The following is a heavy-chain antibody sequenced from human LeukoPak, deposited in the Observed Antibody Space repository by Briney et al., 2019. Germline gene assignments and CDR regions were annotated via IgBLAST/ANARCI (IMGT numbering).Heavy chain of an antibody. J-gene: IGHJ6*02. CDR3: ASGNRGYYYYGMDV. CDR1: GGSISSYY. CDR2: IYYSGST. D-gene: IGHD4-4*01. V-gene: IGHV4-59*08. Sequence: PSETLSLTCTVSGGSISSYYWSWIRQPPGKGLEWIGYIYYSGSTNYNPSLKSRVTISVDTSKNQFSLKLSSVTAADTAVYYCASGNRGYYYYGMDVWGQGTTVTVSS.